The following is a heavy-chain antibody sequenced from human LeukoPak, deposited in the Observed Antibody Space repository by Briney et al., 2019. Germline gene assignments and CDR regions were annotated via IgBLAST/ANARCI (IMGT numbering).Heavy chain of an antibody. V-gene: IGHV1-69*06. CDR1: GGTFSSYA. CDR2: IIPIFGTA. D-gene: IGHD6-19*01. J-gene: IGHJ6*03. Sequence: ASVKVSCKASGGTFSSYAISWVRQAPGQGLEWMGGIIPIFGTANYAQKFQGRVTITADKSTSTAYMELSSLRSEDTAVYYCARGGSGRAQYYYYYMVVWGKGTTVTVSS. CDR3: ARGGSGRAQYYYYYMVV.